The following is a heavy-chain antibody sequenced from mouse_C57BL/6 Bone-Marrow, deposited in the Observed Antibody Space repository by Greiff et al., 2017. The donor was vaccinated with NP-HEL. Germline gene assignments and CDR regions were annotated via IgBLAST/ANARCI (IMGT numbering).Heavy chain of an antibody. J-gene: IGHJ1*03. D-gene: IGHD1-1*01. Sequence: QVQLKQPGAELVKPGASVKLSCKASGYTFTSYWMHWVKQRPGQGLEWIGMIHPNSGSTKYNEKFKSKATLPVDKSSSTAYMQLSSLTSEDSAVYYCAREEDYYGSSYYWYFDVWGTGTTVTVSS. CDR1: GYTFTSYW. CDR3: AREEDYYGSSYYWYFDV. CDR2: IHPNSGST. V-gene: IGHV1-64*01.